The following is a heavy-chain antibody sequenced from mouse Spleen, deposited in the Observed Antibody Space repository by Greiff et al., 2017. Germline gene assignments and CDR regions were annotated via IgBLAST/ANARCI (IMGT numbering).Heavy chain of an antibody. CDR3: ARVDYRYDWFAY. D-gene: IGHD2-14*01. V-gene: IGHV5-17*02. Sequence: EVHLVESGGGLVQPGGSRKLSCAASGFTFSSFGMHWVRQAPEKGLEWVAYISSGSSTIYYADTVKGRFTISRDNPKNTLFLQMTSLRSEDTAMYYCARVDYRYDWFAYWGQGTLVTVSA. CDR1: GFTFSSFG. CDR2: ISSGSSTI. J-gene: IGHJ3*01.